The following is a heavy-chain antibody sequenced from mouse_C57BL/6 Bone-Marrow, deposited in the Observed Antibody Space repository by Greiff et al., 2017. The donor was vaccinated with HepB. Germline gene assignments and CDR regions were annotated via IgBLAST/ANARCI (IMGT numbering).Heavy chain of an antibody. CDR2: IWRGGST. CDR1: GFSFTSYG. J-gene: IGHJ4*01. V-gene: IGHV2-5*01. CDR3: AKNPYDGYYFYAMDY. Sequence: QVQLKESGPGLLQPSQSLSITCTVSGFSFTSYGVHWVRQSPGKGLEWLGGIWRGGSTDCIAAFMSSLSITKDNSKSQAFFKMNSLQAEDTAIYYCAKNPYDGYYFYAMDYWGQGTAVTVSS. D-gene: IGHD2-3*01.